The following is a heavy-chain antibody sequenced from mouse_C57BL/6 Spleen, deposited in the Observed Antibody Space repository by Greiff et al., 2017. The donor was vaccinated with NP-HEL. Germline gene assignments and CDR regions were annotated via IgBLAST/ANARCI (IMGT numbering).Heavy chain of an antibody. J-gene: IGHJ4*01. CDR3: AMGYYGFYAMDY. Sequence: QVHVKQPGAELVKPGASVKVSCKASGYTFTSYWMHWVKQRPGQGLEWIGRIHPSDSDTNYNQKFKGKATLTVDKSSSTAYMQLSSLTSEDSAVYYCAMGYYGFYAMDYWGQGTSVTVSS. CDR1: GYTFTSYW. V-gene: IGHV1-74*01. CDR2: IHPSDSDT. D-gene: IGHD1-1*01.